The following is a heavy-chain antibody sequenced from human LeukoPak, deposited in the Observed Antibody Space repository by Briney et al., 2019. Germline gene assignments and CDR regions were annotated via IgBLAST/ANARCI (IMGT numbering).Heavy chain of an antibody. Sequence: TTSETLSLTCTVSGRSISTGTYYWSWIRQPAGKGLEWIGHIYTSGNTYYSPSLKSRVTISLDTSKNQFSLKLSSVTAADTAVYYCARDHSGSYYGIDVWGQGTTVTVSS. J-gene: IGHJ6*02. D-gene: IGHD3-22*01. V-gene: IGHV4-61*09. CDR3: ARDHSGSYYGIDV. CDR1: GRSISTGTYY. CDR2: IYTSGNT.